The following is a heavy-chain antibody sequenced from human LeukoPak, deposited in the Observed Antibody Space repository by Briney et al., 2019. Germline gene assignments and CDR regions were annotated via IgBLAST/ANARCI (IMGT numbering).Heavy chain of an antibody. D-gene: IGHD3-10*01. CDR1: GFTFSSYG. V-gene: IGHV3-33*01. CDR2: IWYDGSNK. J-gene: IGHJ6*02. Sequence: GGSLRLSCAASGFTFSSYGMHWVRQAPGKGLEWVAVIWYDGSNKYYADSVKGRFTISRDNSKNTLYLQMNSLRAEDTAVYYCARNQGLLWLGELFPMDYYYYGMDVWGQGTTVTVSS. CDR3: ARNQGLLWLGELFPMDYYYYGMDV.